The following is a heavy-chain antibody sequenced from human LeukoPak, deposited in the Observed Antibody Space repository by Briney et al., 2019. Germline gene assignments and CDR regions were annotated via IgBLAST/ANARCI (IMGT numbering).Heavy chain of an antibody. CDR2: INSDGSST. D-gene: IGHD4-17*01. J-gene: IGHJ4*02. CDR3: ARRETTVTTLDY. CDR1: GFTFSSYW. Sequence: PGGPLRLSCAASGFTFSSYWMHWVRQAPGKGLVWVSRINSDGSSTSYADSVKGRFTISRDNAKNTLYLQMNSLRAEDTAVYYCARRETTVTTLDYWGQGTLVTVSS. V-gene: IGHV3-74*01.